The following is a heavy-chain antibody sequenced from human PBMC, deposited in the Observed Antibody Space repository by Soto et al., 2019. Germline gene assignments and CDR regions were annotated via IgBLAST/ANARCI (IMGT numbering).Heavy chain of an antibody. J-gene: IGHJ4*02. CDR3: AKDHMYYGSGPLDY. D-gene: IGHD3-10*01. CDR1: GFTFSSYG. CDR2: ISYDGSNK. Sequence: QVQLVESGGGVVQPGRSLRLSCAASGFTFSSYGMHWVRQAPGKGLEWVAVISYDGSNKYYADSVKGRFTISRDNSKNTLYLQMNSLRAEDTAVYYCAKDHMYYGSGPLDYWGQGTLVTVSS. V-gene: IGHV3-30*18.